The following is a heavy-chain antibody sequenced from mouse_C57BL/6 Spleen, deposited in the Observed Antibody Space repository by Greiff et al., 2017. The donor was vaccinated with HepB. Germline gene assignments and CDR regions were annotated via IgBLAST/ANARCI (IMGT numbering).Heavy chain of an antibody. CDR2: IYPGDGDT. J-gene: IGHJ4*01. CDR3: ARFAPGGIYYDAMDY. V-gene: IGHV1-82*01. D-gene: IGHD2-1*01. CDR1: GYAFSSSW. Sequence: VQLQQSGPELVKPGASVKISCKASGYAFSSSWMNWVKQRPGKGLEWIGRIYPGDGDTNYNGKFKGKATLTADKSSSTAYMQLSSLTSEDSAVYFCARFAPGGIYYDAMDYWGQGTSVTVSS.